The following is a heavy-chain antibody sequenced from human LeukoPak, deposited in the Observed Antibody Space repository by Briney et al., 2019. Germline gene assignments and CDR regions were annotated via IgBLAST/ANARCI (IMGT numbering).Heavy chain of an antibody. CDR2: IYSGGST. Sequence: PGGSLGLSCAASGFTVSRNYMNWVRQAPGKGLEWVSVIYSGGSTYYADSVKGRFTISRDSSKNTLSHQMNSLRAEDTAVYYCAIRFDYWGQGTLVTVSS. CDR3: AIRFDY. CDR1: GFTVSRNY. V-gene: IGHV3-66*01. J-gene: IGHJ4*02.